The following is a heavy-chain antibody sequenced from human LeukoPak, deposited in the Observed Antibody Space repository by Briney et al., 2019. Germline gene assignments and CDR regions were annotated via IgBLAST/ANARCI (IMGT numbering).Heavy chain of an antibody. Sequence: GGSLRLSFAASGFTFISYWMSWVRQAPGKGLEWVANIKQDGSEKYYVDSVKGRFTIPRHNAKNSLYLQMNSLRAEDTAVYYCARDWRGVAKYFDYWGQGTLVTVSS. J-gene: IGHJ4*02. D-gene: IGHD3-3*01. V-gene: IGHV3-7*01. CDR3: ARDWRGVAKYFDY. CDR1: GFTFISYW. CDR2: IKQDGSEK.